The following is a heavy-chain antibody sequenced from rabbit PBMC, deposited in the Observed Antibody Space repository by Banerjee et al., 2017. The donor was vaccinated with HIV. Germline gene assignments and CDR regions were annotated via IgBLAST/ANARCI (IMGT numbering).Heavy chain of an antibody. CDR1: GFSLSSYA. D-gene: IGHD4-1*01. V-gene: IGHV1S45*01. Sequence: QEQLVESGGGLVKPGASLTLTCTASGFSLSSYAVYWVRQAPGKGLEWIACINSNTGNTVYASWAKGPFTISKTSSTTVTLQMTSLTAADTATYFCARDLAGVIGWNFNLWGQGTLVTVS. CDR3: ARDLAGVIGWNFNL. J-gene: IGHJ4*01. CDR2: INSNTGNT.